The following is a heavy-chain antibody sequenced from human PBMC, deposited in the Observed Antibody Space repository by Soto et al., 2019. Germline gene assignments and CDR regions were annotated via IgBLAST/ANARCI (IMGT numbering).Heavy chain of an antibody. CDR1: GGSISSYY. CDR3: ARAGAATLSDY. Sequence: QVPLQESGPGLVKPSETLSLTCTVSGGSISSYYCSWIRQPPGKGLEWIGYIYYSGSANYNPSLKSRVTISVDTSKNQFSLKLSSVTAADTAVYYCARAGAATLSDYWGQGTLVTVSS. V-gene: IGHV4-59*01. CDR2: IYYSGSA. J-gene: IGHJ4*02. D-gene: IGHD2-15*01.